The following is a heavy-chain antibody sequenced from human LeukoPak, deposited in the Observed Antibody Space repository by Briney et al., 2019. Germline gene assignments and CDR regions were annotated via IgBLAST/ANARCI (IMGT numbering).Heavy chain of an antibody. D-gene: IGHD3-22*01. J-gene: IGHJ4*02. CDR3: ARNYHDSSGYYYSDH. Sequence: GRSLRLSCAASGFTFDDYAMHWVRQAPGKGLEWVSGISWNSGSIGYADSVKGRFTISRDNSKNTLYLQMNTLRADDTAVYYCARNYHDSSGYYYSDHWGQGTLVIVSS. CDR1: GFTFDDYA. V-gene: IGHV3-9*01. CDR2: ISWNSGSI.